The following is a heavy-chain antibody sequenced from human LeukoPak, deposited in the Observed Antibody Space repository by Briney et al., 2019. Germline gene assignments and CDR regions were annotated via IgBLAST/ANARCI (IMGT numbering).Heavy chain of an antibody. V-gene: IGHV1-2*02. D-gene: IGHD3-16*02. CDR1: GYTFTGYY. CDR2: INPNSGGT. Sequence: ASVKVSCKASGYTFTGYYMHWVRQAPGQGLEWMGWINPNSGGTNYAQKFQGRVTMTRDTSISTAYMELSRLRSDDTAVYYCARDSYDYVWGSYRYTSGMDYWGQGTLVTVSS. J-gene: IGHJ4*02. CDR3: ARDSYDYVWGSYRYTSGMDY.